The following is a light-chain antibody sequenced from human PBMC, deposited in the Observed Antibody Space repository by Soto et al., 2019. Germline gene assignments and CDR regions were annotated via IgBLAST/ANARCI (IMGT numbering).Light chain of an antibody. CDR2: GAS. CDR3: QQYGSSSYT. V-gene: IGKV3-20*01. Sequence: EIVLTQSPGTLSLSPGERATLSCRASQSVSSTYLAWYQQNPGQAPRLLIYGASSRATGIPDRFSGSGSGPDFTLTISNLEPEDFAVYFCQQYGSSSYTFGQGTKLEIK. CDR1: QSVSSTY. J-gene: IGKJ2*01.